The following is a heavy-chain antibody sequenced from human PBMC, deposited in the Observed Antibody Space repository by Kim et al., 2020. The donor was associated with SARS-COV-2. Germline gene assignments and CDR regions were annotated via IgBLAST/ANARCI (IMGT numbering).Heavy chain of an antibody. J-gene: IGHJ4*02. CDR3: ARDGSGGYLVY. Sequence: GGSLRLSCAVSGFTFSSYWMSWVRQAPGKGLEWVANIKQDGREKYHVDPVKGRFTISRDNAKNSLYLQMNSLRVEDTAVYYCARDGSGGYLVYWGQGTLVTVSS. CDR2: IKQDGREK. V-gene: IGHV3-7*03. CDR1: GFTFSSYW. D-gene: IGHD1-26*01.